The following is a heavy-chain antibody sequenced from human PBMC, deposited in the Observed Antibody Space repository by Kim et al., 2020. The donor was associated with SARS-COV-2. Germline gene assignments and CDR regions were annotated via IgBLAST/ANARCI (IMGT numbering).Heavy chain of an antibody. J-gene: IGHJ4*02. CDR1: GYSFTSYW. Sequence: GESLKISCKGSGYSFTSYWISWVRQMPGKGLEWMGRIDPSDSYTNYSPSSQGHVTISADKSISTAYLQWSSLKASDTAMYYCARHKAVAGTTYDYWGQGTLVTVSS. CDR3: ARHKAVAGTTYDY. D-gene: IGHD6-19*01. CDR2: IDPSDSYT. V-gene: IGHV5-10-1*01.